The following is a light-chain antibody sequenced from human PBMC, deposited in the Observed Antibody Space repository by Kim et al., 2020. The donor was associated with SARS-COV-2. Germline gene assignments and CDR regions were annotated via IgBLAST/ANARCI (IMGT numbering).Light chain of an antibody. CDR3: QQVNSYLLT. V-gene: IGKV1-9*01. J-gene: IGKJ4*01. CDR2: AAS. Sequence: SASIGDRVTLTCRASQGITSYLAWYQQKPGKAPKLLIYAASTLHSGVPSRFSGSASGTDFTLTISSLQPEDCATYYCQQVNSYLLTFGGGTKLEI. CDR1: QGITSY.